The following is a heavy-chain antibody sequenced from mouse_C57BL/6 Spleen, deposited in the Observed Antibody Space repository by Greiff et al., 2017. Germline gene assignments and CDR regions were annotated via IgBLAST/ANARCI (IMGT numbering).Heavy chain of an antibody. Sequence: EVKLVESGEGLVKPGGSLKLSCAASGFTFSSYAMSWVRQTPEKRLEWVAYISSGGDYIYYADTVKGRFTISRDNARNTLYLQMSSLKSEDTAMYYCTREGRGSSYFDYWGQGTTLTVSS. J-gene: IGHJ2*01. CDR3: TREGRGSSYFDY. D-gene: IGHD1-1*01. V-gene: IGHV5-9-1*02. CDR1: GFTFSSYA. CDR2: ISSGGDYI.